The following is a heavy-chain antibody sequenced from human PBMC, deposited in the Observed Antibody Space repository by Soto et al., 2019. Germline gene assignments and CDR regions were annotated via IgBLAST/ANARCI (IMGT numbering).Heavy chain of an antibody. V-gene: IGHV3-30*18. Sequence: QVQLVESGGGVVRPGRSLRLSCAASGLTFSSYGWHWVRRSPGKGLEWVAVISYDGSNKYYADSVKGRFTISRDNSKNTLYLQMNSLRAEDTAVYYCAKAGGYNSYYFDYWGQGTLVTVSS. CDR1: GLTFSSYG. J-gene: IGHJ4*02. CDR3: AKAGGYNSYYFDY. D-gene: IGHD5-12*01. CDR2: ISYDGSNK.